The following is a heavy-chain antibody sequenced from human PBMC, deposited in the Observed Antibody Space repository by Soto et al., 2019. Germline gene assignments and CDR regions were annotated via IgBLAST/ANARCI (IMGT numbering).Heavy chain of an antibody. Sequence: GESLKISYAASGFTFSSYWMSWVRQAPGKGLEWVANIKQDGSEKYYVDSVKGRFTISRDNAKNSLYLQMNSLRAEDTAVYYCARELIWTRGAFDIWGQGTMVTVSS. J-gene: IGHJ3*02. V-gene: IGHV3-7*03. D-gene: IGHD3-10*01. CDR3: ARELIWTRGAFDI. CDR1: GFTFSSYW. CDR2: IKQDGSEK.